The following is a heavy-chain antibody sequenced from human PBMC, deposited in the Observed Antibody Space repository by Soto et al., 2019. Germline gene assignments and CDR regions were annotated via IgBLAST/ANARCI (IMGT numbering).Heavy chain of an antibody. CDR3: ARVPDR. V-gene: IGHV4-30-2*01. CDR2: ISHSGST. J-gene: IGHJ5*02. Sequence: QLPLQESGSGLVKPSQTLSLTCAVSGGSISSCVYSWSWIRQPPGKGLEWIGYISHSGSTYYNPSLKSRVTTSVDRAKQHFSLKLSTVSAADTAVYYCARVPDRWGQGTLVTVSS. D-gene: IGHD2-2*01. CDR1: GGSISSCVYS.